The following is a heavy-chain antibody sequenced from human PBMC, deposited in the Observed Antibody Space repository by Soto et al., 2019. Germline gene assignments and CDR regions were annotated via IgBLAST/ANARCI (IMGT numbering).Heavy chain of an antibody. D-gene: IGHD2-15*01. J-gene: IGHJ4*02. V-gene: IGHV1-46*01. Sequence: QVQLVQSGAEVKKPGASVKVSCKASGYTFTSYYMHWVRQAPGQGLEWMGIINPSGGSTSYAQKFQGRVTMTRDTSTSTVYMELSSLRSEDTAVYYCATLDTTRYCSGGSCYGVDYWGQGTLVTVSS. CDR3: ATLDTTRYCSGGSCYGVDY. CDR2: INPSGGST. CDR1: GYTFTSYY.